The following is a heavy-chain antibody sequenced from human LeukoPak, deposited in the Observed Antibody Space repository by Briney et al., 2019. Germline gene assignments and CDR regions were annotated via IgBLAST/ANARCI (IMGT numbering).Heavy chain of an antibody. CDR1: GFTVSSNY. J-gene: IGHJ4*02. CDR2: IYSGGST. Sequence: GGSLRLSCAASGFTVSSNYMSWIRQAQGKGREWVSVIYSGGSTYYADSGKGRFTISRDNSKNTLYLQMNSLRAEDTAVYYCARGQGSTLICVHLDYWGQGTLVTVSS. D-gene: IGHD3-3*01. V-gene: IGHV3-66*01. CDR3: ARGQGSTLICVHLDY.